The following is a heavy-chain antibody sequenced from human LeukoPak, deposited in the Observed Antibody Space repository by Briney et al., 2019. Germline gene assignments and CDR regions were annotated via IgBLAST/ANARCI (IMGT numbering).Heavy chain of an antibody. V-gene: IGHV3-9*01. Sequence: GGSLRLSCAASGFTFDDYAMHWVRQAPGKGLEWVSGISWNSGSMDYADSVKGRFTISRDNAKNSLYLQMNSLRAEDTAVYYCARGMFHGYCTDYWGQGALVTVSS. CDR3: ARGMFHGYCTDY. J-gene: IGHJ4*02. D-gene: IGHD3-22*01. CDR2: ISWNSGSM. CDR1: GFTFDDYA.